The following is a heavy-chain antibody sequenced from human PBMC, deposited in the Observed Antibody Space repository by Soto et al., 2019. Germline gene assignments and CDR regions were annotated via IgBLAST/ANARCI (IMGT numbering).Heavy chain of an antibody. CDR3: AKDGDRTYCSDGNCAFFDS. Sequence: QPGGSLRLSCAASGFTFNKYVIHWVRQSPGKGLEWVAVIWHDGSEKYYADSVKDRFTISRDNSKKMVYLQMKNLRVDDTATYYCAKDGDRTYCSDGNCAFFDSWGQGALVTVSS. D-gene: IGHD2-15*01. J-gene: IGHJ4*02. CDR2: IWHDGSEK. CDR1: GFTFNKYV. V-gene: IGHV3-33*06.